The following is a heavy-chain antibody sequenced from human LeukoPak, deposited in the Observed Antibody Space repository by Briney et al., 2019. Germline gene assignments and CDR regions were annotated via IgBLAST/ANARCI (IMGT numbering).Heavy chain of an antibody. CDR3: ARVRSYYDSSGYYPAGFDY. CDR2: IYYSGST. V-gene: IGHV4-59*11. CDR1: GGSISSHY. Sequence: PSETLSLTCTVSGGSISSHYWSWIRQPPGKGLDWIGYIYYSGSTNYNPSLKSRVTISVDTSKNQFSLKLSSVTAADTAVYYCARVRSYYDSSGYYPAGFDYWGQGTLVTVSS. D-gene: IGHD3-22*01. J-gene: IGHJ4*02.